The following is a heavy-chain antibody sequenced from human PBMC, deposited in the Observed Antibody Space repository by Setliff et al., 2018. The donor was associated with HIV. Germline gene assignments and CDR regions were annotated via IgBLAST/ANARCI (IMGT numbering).Heavy chain of an antibody. CDR2: VNWHGSST. D-gene: IGHD6-19*01. J-gene: IGHJ4*02. CDR3: ARENNRGWHWLDPFDY. CDR1: GFTFDDYG. V-gene: IGHV3-20*04. Sequence: TGGSLRLSCSASGFTFDDYGMSWVRQAPGKGLEWVSGVNWHGSSTGYADSVEGRFTISRDNARNSLYLQMNSLRAEDTALYYCARENNRGWHWLDPFDYWGQGTLVTVSS.